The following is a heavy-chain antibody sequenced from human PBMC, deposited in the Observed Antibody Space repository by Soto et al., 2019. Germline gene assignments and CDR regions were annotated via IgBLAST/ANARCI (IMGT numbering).Heavy chain of an antibody. V-gene: IGHV4-34*01. CDR3: ARDKITVLFDY. D-gene: IGHD3-10*01. J-gene: IGHJ4*02. CDR1: GGSFSGYY. CDR2: INHSGST. Sequence: PSETLSLTCAVYGGSFSGYYWTWIRQPPGTGLEWIGEINHSGSTNYNPSLKSRVTISVDTSKNQFSLKLTSVTAADTAVYYCARDKITVLFDYWGQGTLVTVS.